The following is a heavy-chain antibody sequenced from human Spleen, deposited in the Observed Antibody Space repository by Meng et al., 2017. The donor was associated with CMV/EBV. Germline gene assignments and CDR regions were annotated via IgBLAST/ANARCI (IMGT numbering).Heavy chain of an antibody. CDR2: IIPILGIA. J-gene: IGHJ6*02. CDR3: ARISTVTYGMDV. Sequence: SVKVSCKPSGGTFSDFSIHWVRQAPGQGLEWMGGIIPILGIANYAQKFQGRVTITADKSTSTAYMELSSLRSEDTAVYYCARISTVTYGMDVWGQGTTVTVSS. V-gene: IGHV1-69*10. D-gene: IGHD4-11*01. CDR1: GGTFSDFS.